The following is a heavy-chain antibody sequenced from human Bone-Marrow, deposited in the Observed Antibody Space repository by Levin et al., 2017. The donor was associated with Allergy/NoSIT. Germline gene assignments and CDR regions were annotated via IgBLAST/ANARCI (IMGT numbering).Heavy chain of an antibody. CDR2: IYYSGST. CDR1: GGSISSGDYY. D-gene: IGHD5-18*01. Sequence: LRLSCTVSGGSISSGDYYWSWIRQPPGKGLEWIGYIYYSGSTYYNPSLKSRVTISVDTSKNQFSLKLSSVTAADTAVYYCARQVDTAMATTSPFDYWGQGTLVTVSS. V-gene: IGHV4-30-4*01. CDR3: ARQVDTAMATTSPFDY. J-gene: IGHJ4*02.